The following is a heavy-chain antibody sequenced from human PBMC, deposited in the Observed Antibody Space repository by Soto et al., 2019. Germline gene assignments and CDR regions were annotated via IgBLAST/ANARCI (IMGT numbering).Heavy chain of an antibody. CDR3: AREKNTVTTKTVDWFDP. CDR1: GGTFSSYA. Sequence: SVKVSCKASGGTFSSYAISWVRQAPGQGLEWMGGIIPIFGTANYAQKFQGRVTITADESTNTAYMELSSLRSEDTAVYYCAREKNTVTTKTVDWFDPWGQGTLVTVSS. V-gene: IGHV1-69*13. CDR2: IIPIFGTA. D-gene: IGHD4-4*01. J-gene: IGHJ5*02.